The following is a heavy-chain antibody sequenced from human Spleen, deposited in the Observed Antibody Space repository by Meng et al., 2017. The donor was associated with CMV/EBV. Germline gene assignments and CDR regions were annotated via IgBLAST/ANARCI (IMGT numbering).Heavy chain of an antibody. CDR2: INHSGST. D-gene: IGHD3-3*01. J-gene: IGHJ6*02. CDR1: GGSFSGYY. Sequence: SETLSLTCAVYGGSFSGYYWSWIRQPPGKGLEWIGEINHSGSTNYNPSLKSRVTISVDTSKNQFSLKLSSVTAADTAVYYCARLGGDFWSGYSSYGMDVWGQGTTVTVSS. CDR3: ARLGGDFWSGYSSYGMDV. V-gene: IGHV4-34*01.